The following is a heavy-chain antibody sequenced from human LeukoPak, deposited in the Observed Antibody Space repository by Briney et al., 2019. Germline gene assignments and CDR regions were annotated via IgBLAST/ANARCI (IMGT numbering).Heavy chain of an antibody. D-gene: IGHD3-22*01. V-gene: IGHV4-59*12. CDR3: ARKGTYYYDSSGYLHPLDY. Sequence: SETLSLTCTVSGGSISSYYWSWIRQPPGKGLEWIGYIYYSGSTNYNPSLKSRVTISVDTSKNQFSLKLSSVTAADTAVYYCARKGTYYYDSSGYLHPLDYWGQGTLVTVSS. CDR1: GGSISSYY. CDR2: IYYSGST. J-gene: IGHJ4*02.